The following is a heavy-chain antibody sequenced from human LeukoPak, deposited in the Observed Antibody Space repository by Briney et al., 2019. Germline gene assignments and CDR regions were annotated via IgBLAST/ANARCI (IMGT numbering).Heavy chain of an antibody. D-gene: IGHD3-22*01. CDR3: ARGSTLNDSSGYYDY. V-gene: IGHV4-4*07. CDR2: INTSGST. CDR1: GGSISSYY. J-gene: IGHJ4*02. Sequence: PSETLSLTCTVSGGSISSYYWSWIRQPAGKGLEWIGRINTSGSTNYNPSLKSRVTISVDTSKNQFSLKLSSVTAADTAVYYCARGSTLNDSSGYYDYWGQGTLVTVSS.